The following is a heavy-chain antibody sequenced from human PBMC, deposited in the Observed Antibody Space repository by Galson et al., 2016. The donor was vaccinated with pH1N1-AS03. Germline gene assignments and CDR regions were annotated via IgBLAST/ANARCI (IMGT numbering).Heavy chain of an antibody. CDR3: ARTHHGDYAYYGMDV. Sequence: SLRLSCAASGFTFSSSNMNWVRQAPGKGLEWVSYISSSISTIYYVDSVKGRFTISRDNAKSSLYLQMHSLRAEDTAVYYCARTHHGDYAYYGMDVWGQGTTVTVSS. V-gene: IGHV3-48*01. J-gene: IGHJ6*02. D-gene: IGHD4-17*01. CDR2: ISSSISTI. CDR1: GFTFSSSN.